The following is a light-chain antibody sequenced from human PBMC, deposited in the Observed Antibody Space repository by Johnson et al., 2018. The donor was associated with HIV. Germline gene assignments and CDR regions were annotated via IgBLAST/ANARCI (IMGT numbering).Light chain of an antibody. J-gene: IGLJ1*01. V-gene: IGLV1-51*02. CDR1: SSNIGTNY. CDR2: ENN. CDR3: GTWDSSLSAYV. Sequence: VSAAPGQKVTISCSGSSSNIGTNYVSWYQQLPGTAPKLLIYENNKRPSGIPDRFSGSKSGTSATLGITGLQTGDEADYYCGTWDSSLSAYVFGTGTKVTVL.